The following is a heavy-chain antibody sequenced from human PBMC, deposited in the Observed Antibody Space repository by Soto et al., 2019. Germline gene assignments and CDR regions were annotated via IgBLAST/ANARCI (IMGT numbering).Heavy chain of an antibody. J-gene: IGHJ3*02. Sequence: GESLKISCKGSGYSFTSYWISWVRQMPGKGLEWMGRIDPSDSYTNYSPSFQGHVTISADKSISTAYLQWSSPKASDTAMYYCASGAYGDYEGGAFDIWGQGTMVTVSS. V-gene: IGHV5-10-1*01. CDR2: IDPSDSYT. CDR3: ASGAYGDYEGGAFDI. CDR1: GYSFTSYW. D-gene: IGHD4-17*01.